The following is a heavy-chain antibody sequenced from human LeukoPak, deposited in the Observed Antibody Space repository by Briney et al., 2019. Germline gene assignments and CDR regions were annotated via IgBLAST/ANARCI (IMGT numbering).Heavy chain of an antibody. D-gene: IGHD2-15*01. CDR2: IYHSGST. CDR3: ASHFGYCSGGSCYRYFDY. J-gene: IGHJ4*02. CDR1: GGSISSGGYS. Sequence: SQTLSLTCAVSGGSISSGGYSWSWIRQPPGKGLGWIGYIYHSGSTYYNPSLKSRVTISVDRSKNQFSLKLSSVTAADTAVYYCASHFGYCSGGSCYRYFDYWGQGTLVTVSS. V-gene: IGHV4-30-2*01.